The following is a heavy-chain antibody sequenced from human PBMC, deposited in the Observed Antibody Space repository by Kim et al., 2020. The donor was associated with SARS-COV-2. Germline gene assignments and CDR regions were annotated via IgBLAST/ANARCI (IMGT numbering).Heavy chain of an antibody. V-gene: IGHV3-30*18. CDR3: AKDWGHSTNRGYDYFDY. J-gene: IGHJ4*02. CDR1: GFTFSSHG. Sequence: GGSLRLSCAASGFTFSSHGMHWVRQAPGKGLEWVTVISYDGSNKNYADSVRGRFTISRDNSKNTLYLQMNSLRAEDTAVYYCAKDWGHSTNRGYDYFDYWGQGTLVTVSS. CDR2: ISYDGSNK. D-gene: IGHD5-12*01.